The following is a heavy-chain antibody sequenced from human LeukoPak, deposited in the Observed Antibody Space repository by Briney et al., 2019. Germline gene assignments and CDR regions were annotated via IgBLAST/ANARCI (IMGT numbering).Heavy chain of an antibody. CDR1: GLTFGDYA. J-gene: IGHJ3*02. V-gene: IGHV3-49*04. Sequence: GGSLRLSCTASGLTFGDYAMSWVRQAPGKGQEWVSFIRSKAYGGTTEYAASVKGRFIISRDDSKSIAYLQMNSLKTEDTAVYYCSRVRYCSGRSCYFGAFDIWGQGTMVTVSS. CDR3: SRVRYCSGRSCYFGAFDI. CDR2: IRSKAYGGTT. D-gene: IGHD2-15*01.